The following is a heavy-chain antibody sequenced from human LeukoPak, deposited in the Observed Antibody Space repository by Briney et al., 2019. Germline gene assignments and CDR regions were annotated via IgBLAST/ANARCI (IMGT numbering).Heavy chain of an antibody. J-gene: IGHJ4*02. CDR2: ISSSSSYI. CDR1: GFTFSSYS. Sequence: GGSLRLSCAASGFTFSSYSMNWVRQAPGKGLEWVSSISSSSSYIYYADSVKGRFTISRDNAKNSLYLQMNSLRAEDTAVYYCARDSSRDDYVWGSYRYTFDYWGQGTLVTVSS. D-gene: IGHD3-16*02. V-gene: IGHV3-21*04. CDR3: ARDSSRDDYVWGSYRYTFDY.